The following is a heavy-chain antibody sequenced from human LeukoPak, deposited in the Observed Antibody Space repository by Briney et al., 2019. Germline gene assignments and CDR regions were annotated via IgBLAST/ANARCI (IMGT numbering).Heavy chain of an antibody. D-gene: IGHD3-9*01. CDR3: ARVYYDYLLYKGGYYWYHFGMDV. J-gene: IGHJ6*02. CDR2: VYYSGST. Sequence: SETLSLTCTVSGGSISSYYWSWIRQPPGKGLEWIGYVYYSGSTNYNPSLKSRVTISVDTSKNQFSLKLSSVTAADTAAYYCARVYYDYLLYKGGYYWYHFGMDVWGQGTTVTVSS. CDR1: GGSISSYY. V-gene: IGHV4-59*01.